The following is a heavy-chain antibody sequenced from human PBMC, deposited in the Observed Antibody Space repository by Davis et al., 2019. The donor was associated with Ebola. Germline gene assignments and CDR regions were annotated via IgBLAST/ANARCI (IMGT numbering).Heavy chain of an antibody. Sequence: GESLKISCAASGFTFSSYAMSWVRQAPGKGLEWVSAISGSGGTYYADSVKGRFTISRDNSKNTLYLQMNSLRAEDTAVYYCAKSEFYGYYGDYDYWGQGTLVTVSS. D-gene: IGHD4-17*01. CDR3: AKSEFYGYYGDYDY. CDR1: GFTFSSYA. V-gene: IGHV3-23*01. J-gene: IGHJ4*02. CDR2: ISGSGGT.